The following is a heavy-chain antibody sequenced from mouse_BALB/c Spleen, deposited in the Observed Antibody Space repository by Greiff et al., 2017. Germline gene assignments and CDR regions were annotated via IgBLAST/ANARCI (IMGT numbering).Heavy chain of an antibody. CDR2: IIPNNGGT. J-gene: IGHJ1*01. CDR3: KRARGTAVVARYFDV. CDR1: GYTFTDYN. V-gene: IGHV1-18*01. D-gene: IGHD1-1*01. Sequence: VHVKQSGPELVKPGASVKIPCKASGYTFTDYNMDWVKQSHGKSLEWIGDIIPNNGGTIYNQNFKGKATLTVDKSSSTAYMELSSLTSEDTAVYYCKRARGTAVVARYFDVWGAGTTVTVSS.